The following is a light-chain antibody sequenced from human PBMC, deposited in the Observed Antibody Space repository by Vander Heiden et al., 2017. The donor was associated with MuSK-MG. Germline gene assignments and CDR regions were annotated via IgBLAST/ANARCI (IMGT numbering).Light chain of an antibody. J-gene: IGLJ1*01. CDR2: DVS. V-gene: IGLV2-23*02. CDR3: CSYSRSDAPYV. Sequence: QSALTQPASVSGSPGQSITISCTGTGTDVGRYNVGSWYQQHPGKAPKVIIYDVSKRPSGVSSRFSGSKSGDTASLTISGLQTEDEADYYCCSYSRSDAPYVFGTGTKVTVL. CDR1: GTDVGRYNV.